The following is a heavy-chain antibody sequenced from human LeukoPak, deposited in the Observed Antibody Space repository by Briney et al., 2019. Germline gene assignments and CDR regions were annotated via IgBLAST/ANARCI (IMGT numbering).Heavy chain of an antibody. Sequence: GGSLRLSCAASGFTFSSYGMHWVRQAPGKGLEWVAVISYDGSNKYYADSVKGRFTISRDNSKNTLYLQMNSLRAEDTAVYYCAKDYSSSSFDYWGQGTLVTVCS. CDR2: ISYDGSNK. CDR3: AKDYSSSSFDY. D-gene: IGHD6-6*01. V-gene: IGHV3-30*18. CDR1: GFTFSSYG. J-gene: IGHJ4*02.